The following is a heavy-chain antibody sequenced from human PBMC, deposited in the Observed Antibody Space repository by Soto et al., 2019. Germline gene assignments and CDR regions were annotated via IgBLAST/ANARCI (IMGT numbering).Heavy chain of an antibody. CDR2: IWYDESHK. J-gene: IGHJ4*02. D-gene: IGHD3-10*01. V-gene: IGHV3-33*01. CDR1: GFSFSSYG. CDR3: ARGVGFAESTIDS. Sequence: QVQLVESGGGVVQPGRSLRLSCAASGFSFSSYGMHWVRQAPGKGLEWVALIWYDESHKYYADSVQGRFTISRDNSKNTLYLHMKSLRADDSPVYYCARGVGFAESTIDSWGQGTLVTVPS.